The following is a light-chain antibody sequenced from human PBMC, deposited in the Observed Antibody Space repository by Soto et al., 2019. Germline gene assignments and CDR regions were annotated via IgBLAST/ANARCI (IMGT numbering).Light chain of an antibody. CDR2: GAS. Sequence: EIVLTQSPGTLSLSPGERATLSCRASQSVSNNYLAWYQQKPGQAPRLLIYGASNRATGIPDRFSDSGSGTDFTLTISILEPEEFAVYYCQQYGSSGTFGQGTKVEIK. V-gene: IGKV3-20*01. CDR3: QQYGSSGT. J-gene: IGKJ1*01. CDR1: QSVSNNY.